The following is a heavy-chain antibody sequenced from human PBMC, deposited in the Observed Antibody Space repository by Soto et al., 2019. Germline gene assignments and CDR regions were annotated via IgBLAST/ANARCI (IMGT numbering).Heavy chain of an antibody. J-gene: IGHJ3*01. Sequence: EVQLVESGGGLVQPGGSLRLSCVASDFTFSYYWIHWVRQVPGKGLVWVSRIHSDGSSTTYADSVNGRFTISRDNAKNTLYLQMASLRVEDTAVYYCARGDVGAFDLWGQGTMVTVSS. CDR3: ARGDVGAFDL. CDR2: IHSDGSST. CDR1: DFTFSYYW. D-gene: IGHD1-26*01. V-gene: IGHV3-74*03.